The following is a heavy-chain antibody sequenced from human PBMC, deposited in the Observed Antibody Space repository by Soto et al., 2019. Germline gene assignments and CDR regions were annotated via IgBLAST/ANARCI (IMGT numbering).Heavy chain of an antibody. CDR2: ISESGDRT. Sequence: GGSLRLSCAASGFTFSNYAMAWVRQAPGKGLEWVSTISESGDRTYYADSVKGRFTMSRDNSKNTLSLQMNSLRAEDTAVYYCAKDSHNWNDRPPYYFDYWGQGTLVTVSS. CDR1: GFTFSNYA. D-gene: IGHD1-20*01. J-gene: IGHJ4*02. V-gene: IGHV3-23*01. CDR3: AKDSHNWNDRPPYYFDY.